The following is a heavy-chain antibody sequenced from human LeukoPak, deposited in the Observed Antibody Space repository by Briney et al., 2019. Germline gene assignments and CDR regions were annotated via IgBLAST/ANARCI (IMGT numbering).Heavy chain of an antibody. V-gene: IGHV3-30*18. J-gene: IGHJ4*02. Sequence: GGSLRLSCAASGFTFSSYGMHWVRQAPGKGLEWVAVISYDGSNKYYADSVKGRFTISRDNSKNTLYLQMNSLRAEDTAVYYCAKDLSGSAEASYFDYWGQGTLVTVSS. CDR3: AKDLSGSAEASYFDY. CDR1: GFTFSSYG. D-gene: IGHD1-26*01. CDR2: ISYDGSNK.